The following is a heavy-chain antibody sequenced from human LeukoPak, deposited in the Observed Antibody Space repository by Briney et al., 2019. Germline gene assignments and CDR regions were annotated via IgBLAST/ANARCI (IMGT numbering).Heavy chain of an antibody. CDR3: ARTYTYGYGYY. D-gene: IGHD5-18*01. Sequence: GGSLRLSCAASGFTFSSFWMSWVRQAPGKGLEWVANIKEDGGEEWYVDSVKGRFTISRDDAKMSLYLQMNSLRPEDTAVYYCARTYTYGYGYYWGQGTLVTVSS. J-gene: IGHJ4*02. CDR2: IKEDGGEE. V-gene: IGHV3-7*01. CDR1: GFTFSSFW.